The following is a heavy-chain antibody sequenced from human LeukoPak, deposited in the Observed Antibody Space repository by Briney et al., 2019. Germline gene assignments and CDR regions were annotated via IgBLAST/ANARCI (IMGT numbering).Heavy chain of an antibody. CDR1: GFTFRSYG. Sequence: PGGSLRLSCAASGFTFRSYGMNWVRQAPGKGLEWVSAISGSGGSTYYADSAKGRFTTSRDNSKNTLYLQMNSLRTEDTAVYYSAKPTTGFGSMYLDYWGQGTLVTVSS. CDR3: AKPTTGFGSMYLDY. J-gene: IGHJ4*02. CDR2: ISGSGGST. D-gene: IGHD1-1*01. V-gene: IGHV3-23*01.